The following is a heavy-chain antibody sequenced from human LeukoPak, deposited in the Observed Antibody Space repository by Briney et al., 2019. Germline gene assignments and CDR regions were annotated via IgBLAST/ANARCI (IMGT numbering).Heavy chain of an antibody. CDR3: ARDGEYGTGSYYRGCFDY. CDR2: MHRRSGET. Sequence: ASVKVSCKASGYSFTAFYIHWVRQAPGQGPEWMGWMHRRSGETNYAYKFRGRVTMTRDTSISTTYMDLGSLGSDDTAVYYCARDGEYGTGSYYRGCFDYWGQGTLVTVSS. D-gene: IGHD3-10*01. CDR1: GYSFTAFY. V-gene: IGHV1-2*02. J-gene: IGHJ4*02.